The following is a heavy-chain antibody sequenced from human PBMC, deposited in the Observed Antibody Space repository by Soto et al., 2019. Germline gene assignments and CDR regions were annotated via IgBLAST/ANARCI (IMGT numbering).Heavy chain of an antibody. Sequence: CCAASGFPFSRFSMHWVRQAPGNDLSWGAFISCDLNNKHFAQSVKGRLRISRDDSKNTVYLEMNNLRGDDSAVYYCARDHGMFLSYYYYGMDVWGQGTTVTVSS. CDR3: ARDHGMFLSYYYYGMDV. J-gene: IGHJ6*02. CDR1: GFPFSRFS. CDR2: ISCDLNNK. D-gene: IGHD3-10*02. V-gene: IGHV3-30-3*01.